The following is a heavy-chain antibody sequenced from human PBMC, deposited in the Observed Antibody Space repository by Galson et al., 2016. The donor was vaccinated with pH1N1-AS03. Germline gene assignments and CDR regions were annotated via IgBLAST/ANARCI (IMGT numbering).Heavy chain of an antibody. D-gene: IGHD2-21*01. CDR2: IRLDETEI. V-gene: IGHV3-30*02. CDR1: GFNFADYG. J-gene: IGHJ5*02. CDR3: ANDYAAGWCNWFDP. Sequence: SLRLSCAASGFNFADYGIHWVRQAPGKGLEWVAMIRLDETEIYYGDSVKGRFTISRDNFKNTVYLHMNSLTPEDTAFYYRANDYAAGWCNWFDPWGQGTLVTVSS.